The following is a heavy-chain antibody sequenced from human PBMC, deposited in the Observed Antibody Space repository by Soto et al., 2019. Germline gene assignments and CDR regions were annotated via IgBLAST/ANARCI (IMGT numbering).Heavy chain of an antibody. CDR1: GGSISSSSYY. V-gene: IGHV4-39*01. J-gene: IGHJ4*02. CDR3: ARLPITIFGVVIDY. CDR2: IYYSGST. D-gene: IGHD3-3*01. Sequence: QLQLQESGPGLVKPSETLSLTCTVSGGSISSSSYYWGWIRQPPGKGLEWIGSIYYSGSTYYNPSLKSRVTISVDTSKNQFSLKLSSVTAADTAVYYCARLPITIFGVVIDYWGQGPLVSVSS.